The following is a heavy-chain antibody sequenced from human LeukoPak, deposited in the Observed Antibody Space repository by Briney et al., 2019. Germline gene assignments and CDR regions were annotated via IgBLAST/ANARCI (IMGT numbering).Heavy chain of an antibody. V-gene: IGHV4-59*01. CDR2: IYYSGST. J-gene: IGHJ4*02. CDR1: GGSISTYY. CDR3: ARGYSNFDS. Sequence: SETLSLTCTVSGGSISTYYWTWIRQPPGKALEWIGYIYYSGSTNYNPSLKSRVTISVDTSKNQFSLKLNSVTAADTAVYYCARGYSNFDSWGQGTLVTVSS. D-gene: IGHD5-18*01.